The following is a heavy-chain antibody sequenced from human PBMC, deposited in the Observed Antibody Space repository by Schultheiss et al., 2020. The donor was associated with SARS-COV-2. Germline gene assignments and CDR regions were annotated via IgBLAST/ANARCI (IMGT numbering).Heavy chain of an antibody. D-gene: IGHD5-12*01. CDR1: GFTFSSYA. V-gene: IGHV3-30*07. CDR2: ISYDGSNK. CDR3: TRHATSSGYDYYYGMDV. J-gene: IGHJ6*02. Sequence: GESLKISCAASGFTFSSYAMHWVRQAPGKGLEWVAVISYDGSNKFYADSVKGRFTISRDNSKNTLYLQMNSLKTEDTAVYYCTRHATSSGYDYYYGMDVWGQGTTVTVSS.